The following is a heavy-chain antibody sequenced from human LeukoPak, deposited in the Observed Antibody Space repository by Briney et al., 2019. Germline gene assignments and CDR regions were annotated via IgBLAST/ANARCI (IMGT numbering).Heavy chain of an antibody. CDR3: ARANQNGGYSSSWYWYNWFDP. CDR2: INPNSGGT. CDR1: GYAFTGYY. V-gene: IGHV1-2*02. D-gene: IGHD6-13*01. Sequence: GASVKVSCKASGYAFTGYYMHWVRQAPGQGLEWMGWINPNSGGTNYAQKFQGRVTMTRDTSISTAHMELSRLRSDDTAVYYCARANQNGGYSSSWYWYNWFDPWGQGTLVTVSS. J-gene: IGHJ5*02.